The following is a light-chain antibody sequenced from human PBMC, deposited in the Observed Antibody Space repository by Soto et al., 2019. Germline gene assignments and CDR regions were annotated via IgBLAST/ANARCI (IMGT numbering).Light chain of an antibody. Sequence: IQMTQSPSTLSASIGDRVTITCRASQSINNRLAWYQQMPGKAPKLLINKASSLESGVPSRFSGSGSGTEFTLTISSLQPDDFATYYCQQYNSYSPWTFGPGTKVDIK. J-gene: IGKJ1*01. V-gene: IGKV1-5*03. CDR3: QQYNSYSPWT. CDR1: QSINNR. CDR2: KAS.